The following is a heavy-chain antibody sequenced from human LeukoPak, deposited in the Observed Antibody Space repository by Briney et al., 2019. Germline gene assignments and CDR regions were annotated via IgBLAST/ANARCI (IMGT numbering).Heavy chain of an antibody. Sequence: GGSLRLSCAASGFTFSSYWMHWVRQVPGKGLEWVSAISGSGGSTYYADSVKGRFTISRDNSKNTLYLQMNSLRAEDTAVYYCAKDEGDIVVVVAASPFDYWGQGTLVTVSS. J-gene: IGHJ4*02. V-gene: IGHV3-23*01. D-gene: IGHD2-15*01. CDR3: AKDEGDIVVVVAASPFDY. CDR2: ISGSGGST. CDR1: GFTFSSYW.